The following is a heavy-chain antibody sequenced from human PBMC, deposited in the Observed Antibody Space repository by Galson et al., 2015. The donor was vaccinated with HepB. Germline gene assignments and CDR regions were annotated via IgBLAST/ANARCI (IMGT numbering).Heavy chain of an antibody. CDR3: TRDPDGDLDFDY. CDR2: ISGHTSSI. V-gene: IGHV3-48*02. Sequence: SLRLSCAASGFTFNDFGMTWVRQAPGRGLEWISHISGHTSSISYADSVKGRFTISRDIAKNSLYLQMNSLRDEDTAMYYCTRDPDGDLDFDYWGQGTLVTVSS. D-gene: IGHD4-17*01. J-gene: IGHJ4*02. CDR1: GFTFNDFG.